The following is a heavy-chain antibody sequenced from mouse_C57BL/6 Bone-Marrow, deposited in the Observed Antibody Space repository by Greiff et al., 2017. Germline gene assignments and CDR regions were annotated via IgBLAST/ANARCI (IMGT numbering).Heavy chain of an antibody. CDR2: IHPNSGST. V-gene: IGHV1-64*01. Sequence: QVQLQQSGAELVKPGASVKLSCKASGYTFTSYWMHWVKQRPGQGLEWIGMIHPNSGSTNYNEKFKSKATLTVDQSSSTAYMQLNSLTSEDSAVYYCAKLGGWYFDVWGTGTTVTVSS. CDR1: GYTFTSYW. D-gene: IGHD4-1*01. CDR3: AKLGGWYFDV. J-gene: IGHJ1*03.